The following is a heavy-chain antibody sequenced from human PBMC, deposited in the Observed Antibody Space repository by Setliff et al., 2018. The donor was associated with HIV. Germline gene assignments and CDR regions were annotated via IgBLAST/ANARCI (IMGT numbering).Heavy chain of an antibody. CDR1: GYTFTSYY. J-gene: IGHJ3*02. CDR3: TSRIRLQFLEPRDI. CDR2: INPSGGST. V-gene: IGHV1-46*03. D-gene: IGHD3-3*01. Sequence: GASVKVSCKASGYTFTSYYMHWVRQAPGQGLEWMGIINPSGGSTSYAQKFQGRVTMTRDTSTTTVYMELSSLLSEDTAVYYCTSRIRLQFLEPRDIWGQGTMVTVSS.